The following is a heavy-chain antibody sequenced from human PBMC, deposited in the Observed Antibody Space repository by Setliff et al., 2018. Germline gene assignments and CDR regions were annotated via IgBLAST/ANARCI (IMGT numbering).Heavy chain of an antibody. J-gene: IGHJ6*02. CDR3: ARDENCSGGTCHIYYHHGMDV. V-gene: IGHV1-69*13. D-gene: IGHD2-15*01. Sequence: ASVKVSCKVSGDTFRSYALTWVRQAPGQGLEWMGGVIPMSTTPRYAQKFQGRITITADESTRTVYMELTSLRSEDTAVYYCARDENCSGGTCHIYYHHGMDVWGQGTTVTGSS. CDR2: VIPMSTTP. CDR1: GDTFRSYA.